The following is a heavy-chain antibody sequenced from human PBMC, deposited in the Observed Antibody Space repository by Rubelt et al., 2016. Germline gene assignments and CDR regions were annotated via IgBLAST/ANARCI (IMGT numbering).Heavy chain of an antibody. CDR3: ASAGATADSRWYFDL. CDR2: LRSDGTLV. Sequence: ESGGGLFQPGESLRLSCVASGFPFSSYWVHWVRQVPGKGLEWVSRLRSDGTLVNYADFVKGRFTVSRDTAKNSLYLQMNSLRAEDTALYSCASAGATADSRWYFDLWGRGTLVTVSS. D-gene: IGHD6-13*01. J-gene: IGHJ2*01. CDR1: GFPFSSYW. V-gene: IGHV3-74*01.